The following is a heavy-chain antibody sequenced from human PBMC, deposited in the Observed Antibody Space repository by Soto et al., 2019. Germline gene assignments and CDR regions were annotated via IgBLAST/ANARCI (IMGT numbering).Heavy chain of an antibody. CDR1: GGSFSGYY. V-gene: IGHV4-34*01. J-gene: IGHJ4*02. Sequence: SETLSLTCAVYGGSFSGYYWSWIRQPPGKGLEWIGEINHSGSTNYNPSLKSRVTISVDTSKNQFSLKLSSVTAADTAVYYCARRSSSWSLSTHFDYWGQGTLVTVSS. CDR2: INHSGST. CDR3: ARRSSSWSLSTHFDY. D-gene: IGHD6-13*01.